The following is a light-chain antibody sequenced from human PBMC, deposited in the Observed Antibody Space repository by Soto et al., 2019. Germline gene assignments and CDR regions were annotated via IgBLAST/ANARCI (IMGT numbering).Light chain of an antibody. CDR3: LQHNSYPRT. Sequence: DIQMTQSPSSLSASVGDRVTITCRASQGIGNDIGWYQKKPGKAPKRLIYAASSLQSGVPSRFSGSGSGTEFTLTISSLQPEDFATYCCLQHNSYPRTVCQGTKVDIK. V-gene: IGKV1-17*01. CDR1: QGIGND. CDR2: AAS. J-gene: IGKJ1*01.